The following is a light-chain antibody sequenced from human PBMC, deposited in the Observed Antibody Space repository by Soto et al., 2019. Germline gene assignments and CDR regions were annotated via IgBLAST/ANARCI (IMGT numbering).Light chain of an antibody. V-gene: IGKV3-20*01. CDR1: QSVSSTY. J-gene: IGKJ1*01. CDR2: GAS. Sequence: EIVMTQSPATLSVSPGERATLSCRASQSVSSTYLAWYQQKPGQAPRLLIYGASSRATGIPDRFSGSGSGTDFTLTISRLGPEDFAVYYCQQYRTFGQGTKVDIK. CDR3: QQYRT.